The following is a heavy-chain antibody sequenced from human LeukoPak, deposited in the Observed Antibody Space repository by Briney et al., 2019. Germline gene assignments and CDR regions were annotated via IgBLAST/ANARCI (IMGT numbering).Heavy chain of an antibody. CDR1: GYSISSGYY. CDR3: ARMFRSSWYINWFDP. Sequence: PSETLSLTCTVSGYSISSGYYWGWIRQPPGKGLEWIGSFYHSGSTYYNPSLKSRVTISVDTSKNQFSLKLSSVTAADTAVYYCARMFRSSWYINWFDPWGQGTLVTVSS. D-gene: IGHD6-13*01. CDR2: FYHSGST. J-gene: IGHJ5*02. V-gene: IGHV4-38-2*02.